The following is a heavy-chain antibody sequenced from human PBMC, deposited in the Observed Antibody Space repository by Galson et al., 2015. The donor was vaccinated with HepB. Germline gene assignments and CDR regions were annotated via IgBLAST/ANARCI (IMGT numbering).Heavy chain of an antibody. CDR1: GLTFSSYA. J-gene: IGHJ4*02. CDR3: AKDSFWSGYYWAFDQ. Sequence: SLRLSCAASGLTFSSYAMSWVRRAPGKGLEWVSAISGSGGTTYYADSVKGRFTISRDNSKSTLYLQMNSLRAEDTAVYYCAKDSFWSGYYWAFDQWGQGTLVTVSS. D-gene: IGHD3-3*01. V-gene: IGHV3-23*01. CDR2: ISGSGGTT.